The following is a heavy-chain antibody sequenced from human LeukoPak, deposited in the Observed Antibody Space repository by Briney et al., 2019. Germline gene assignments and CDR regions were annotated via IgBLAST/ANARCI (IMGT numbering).Heavy chain of an antibody. CDR2: IYYSGST. Sequence: SETLSLTCTVSGGSISSYYWSWIRQPPGKGLEWIGYIYYSGSTNYNPSLKSRVTISVDTSKNQFSLKLSSVTAADTAVYYCAREGGDYDFWSGYTAFDIWGQGTMVTVSS. V-gene: IGHV4-59*01. J-gene: IGHJ3*02. CDR3: AREGGDYDFWSGYTAFDI. CDR1: GGSISSYY. D-gene: IGHD3-3*01.